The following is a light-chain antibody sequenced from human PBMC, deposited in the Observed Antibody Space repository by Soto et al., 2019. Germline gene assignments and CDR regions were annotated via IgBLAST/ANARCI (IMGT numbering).Light chain of an antibody. J-gene: IGKJ1*01. CDR3: QHYGDSRT. V-gene: IGKV3-20*01. CDR2: DEA. Sequence: ELVFTQTPCTLSLSPGXRAXLSCRXSQSVSRRLLAWYKKKPGKDHRLIIYDEARRAAGIPERFSGSGYRTEFTISIRRMETEDFAVHSCQHYGDSRTFGQGTKVDIK. CDR1: QSVSRRL.